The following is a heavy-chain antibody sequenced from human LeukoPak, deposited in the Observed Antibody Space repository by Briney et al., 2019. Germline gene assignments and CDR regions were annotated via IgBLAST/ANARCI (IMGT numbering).Heavy chain of an antibody. V-gene: IGHV3-23*01. CDR3: VKSYGGTYPYFYYYYYMDV. Sequence: GGSLRLSCAASGFTFSSYAMSWVRQAPGKGLEWVSAITGSGGSTYYADSVKGRFTISRDNSKNTLYLQMNSLRAEDTAVYYCVKSYGGTYPYFYYYYYMDVWGKGTTVTVSS. D-gene: IGHD4-23*01. CDR2: ITGSGGST. CDR1: GFTFSSYA. J-gene: IGHJ6*03.